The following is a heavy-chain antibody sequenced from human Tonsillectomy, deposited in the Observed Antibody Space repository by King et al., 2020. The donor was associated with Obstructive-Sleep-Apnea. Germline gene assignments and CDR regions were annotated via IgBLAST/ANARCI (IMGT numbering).Heavy chain of an antibody. CDR2: INHSGST. V-gene: IGHV4-34*01. Sequence: VQLQQWGAGLLKPSETLSLTCAVYGGSFSDYYWSWIRQPPGKGLEWIGEINHSGSTSYNPSLKSRVTISVDASKNQFYLNLTSVTAEDTAVYYCAAKQNYYYGMDVWGQGTTVTVSS. D-gene: IGHD1/OR15-1a*01. CDR1: GGSFSDYY. J-gene: IGHJ6*02. CDR3: AAKQNYYYGMDV.